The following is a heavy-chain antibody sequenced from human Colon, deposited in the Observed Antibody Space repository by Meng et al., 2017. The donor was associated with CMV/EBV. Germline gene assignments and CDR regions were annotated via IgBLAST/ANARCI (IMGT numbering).Heavy chain of an antibody. J-gene: IGHJ4*02. CDR1: GYSFSSYW. V-gene: IGHV5-51*01. CDR2: IYPTDSNT. Sequence: GESLKISCKGSGYSFSSYWIAWMRQMPGKGLEWMGIIYPTDSNTKYSPSFHGQVTISVDRSINTAYLQWSSLKASDTALYFCARRGGRGYQFDYWGQGTLVTVSS. CDR3: ARRGGRGYQFDY. D-gene: IGHD3-10*01.